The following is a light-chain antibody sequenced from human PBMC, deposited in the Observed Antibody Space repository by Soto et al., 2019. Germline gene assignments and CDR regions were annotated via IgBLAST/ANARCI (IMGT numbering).Light chain of an antibody. CDR2: HNY. J-gene: IGLJ1*01. CDR3: SAWDDSLSGYV. Sequence: QSVLTQPPSASGTPGQRVTISCSGSSSNIGSDLVYWYQQLPGTAPKLLIYHNYQRPSGVPDRFSGSKSGTSASLAISDLRSEDEADYYCSAWDDSLSGYVFGAGTKLTVL. CDR1: SSNIGSDL. V-gene: IGLV1-47*01.